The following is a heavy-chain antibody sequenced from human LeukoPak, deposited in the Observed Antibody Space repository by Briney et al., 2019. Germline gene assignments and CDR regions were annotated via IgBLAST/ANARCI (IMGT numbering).Heavy chain of an antibody. Sequence: GGSLRLSCAASGFTFSHYWMTWVRQAPGKGLEWVANIKQDGSEQYYVDSVKGRFTISRENAKNSLYLQMNSLRAGDTAVYYCARGSIAVAGALDYWGQGTLVTVSS. CDR2: IKQDGSEQ. J-gene: IGHJ4*02. CDR3: ARGSIAVAGALDY. D-gene: IGHD6-19*01. CDR1: GFTFSHYW. V-gene: IGHV3-7*01.